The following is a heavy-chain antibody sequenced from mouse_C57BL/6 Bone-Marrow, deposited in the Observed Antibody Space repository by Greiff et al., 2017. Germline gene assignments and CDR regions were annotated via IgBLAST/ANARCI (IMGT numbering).Heavy chain of an antibody. D-gene: IGHD1-1*01. CDR1: GYTFTSYW. CDR3: AREDMGYYGSLDY. CDR2: IYPSNGGT. J-gene: IGHJ2*01. V-gene: IGHV1-53*01. Sequence: QVQLQQPGTELVKPGASVKLSCKASGYTFTSYWMHWVKQRPGQGLEWIGNIYPSNGGTNYNEKFKSKATLTVDKSSSTAYMQLSSLTSEDSAVYYCAREDMGYYGSLDYWGQGTTLTVSS.